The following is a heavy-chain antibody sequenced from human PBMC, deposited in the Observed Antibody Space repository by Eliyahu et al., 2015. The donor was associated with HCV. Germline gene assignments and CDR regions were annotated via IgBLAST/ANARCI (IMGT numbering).Heavy chain of an antibody. J-gene: IGHJ6*03. V-gene: IGHV4-4*02. Sequence: QVRLQESGPSXVKPSGTLSXTCGXSGGSIFXXNWWSWCRXSPAKGXEWIGEIYHSGSTRYTPSLQSRVTISVDKSKNQFSLKLTSVTAADTAAYYCARVSNGRDQVLPNEFSFYYYMDVWGIGTTVTVSS. CDR1: GGSIFXXNW. CDR2: IYHSGST. D-gene: IGHD6-25*01. CDR3: ARVSNGRDQVLPNEFSFYYYMDV.